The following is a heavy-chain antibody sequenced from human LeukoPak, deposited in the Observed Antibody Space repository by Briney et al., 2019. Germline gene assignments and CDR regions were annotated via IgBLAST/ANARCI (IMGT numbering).Heavy chain of an antibody. CDR2: IYYSGST. Sequence: SETLSLTCTVSGGSISSYYWSWIRQPPGKGLEWIGYIYYSGSTYYNPSLKSRVTISVDTSKNQFSLKLSSVTAADTAVYYCAREGKLIEAATLDYWGQGTLVTVSS. D-gene: IGHD6-13*01. CDR1: GGSISSYY. CDR3: AREGKLIEAATLDY. J-gene: IGHJ4*02. V-gene: IGHV4-59*08.